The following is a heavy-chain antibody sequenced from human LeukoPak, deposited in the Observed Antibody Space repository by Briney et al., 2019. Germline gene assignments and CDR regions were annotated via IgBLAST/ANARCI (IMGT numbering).Heavy chain of an antibody. Sequence: PGGSLRLSSAASGFTFSSYWMHWVRHAPGKGLMWVSPMKSDGSSTSYADSVKGRFTISRDNAKNTLYLQMNSLRAEDTAVYYCAVRQGGSYTGESDYWGQGTLVTVSS. D-gene: IGHD3-10*01. CDR1: GFTFSSYW. CDR3: AVRQGGSYTGESDY. CDR2: MKSDGSST. V-gene: IGHV3-74*01. J-gene: IGHJ4*02.